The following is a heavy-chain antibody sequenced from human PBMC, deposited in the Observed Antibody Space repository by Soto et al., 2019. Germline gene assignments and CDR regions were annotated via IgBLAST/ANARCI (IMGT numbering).Heavy chain of an antibody. D-gene: IGHD6-13*01. J-gene: IGHJ4*02. CDR2: IFYDGYT. V-gene: IGHV4-39*01. Sequence: QLQLQESGPGLVMPSETLSLTCTVSGDSISGSPYFWGWIRQPPGKSLEWIGSIFYDGYTLYTPSLRSRVTISVDTSKNQFSLKLASVAAADTATYFCARLQAAVPHYWGQGILVTVSS. CDR1: GDSISGSPYF. CDR3: ARLQAAVPHY.